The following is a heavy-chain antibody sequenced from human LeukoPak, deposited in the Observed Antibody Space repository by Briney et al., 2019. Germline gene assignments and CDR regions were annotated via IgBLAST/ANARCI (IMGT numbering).Heavy chain of an antibody. J-gene: IGHJ4*02. CDR3: AKDLHYGSADY. Sequence: PGRSLRLSCAASGFTFSSYAMHWVRQAPGKGLEWVAVISYDGSNKYYADSVKGRFTISRDNAKNTLYLQMNSLRAEDTAVYYCAKDLHYGSADYWGQGTLVTVSS. CDR2: ISYDGSNK. V-gene: IGHV3-30*04. D-gene: IGHD3-10*01. CDR1: GFTFSSYA.